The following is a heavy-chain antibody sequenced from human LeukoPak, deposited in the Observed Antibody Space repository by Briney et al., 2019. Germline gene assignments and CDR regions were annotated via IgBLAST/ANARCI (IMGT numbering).Heavy chain of an antibody. CDR3: ARHRNLWPFDY. V-gene: IGHV1-46*01. J-gene: IGHJ4*02. Sequence: GASVKVSCKASGYTFTSYYMHWVRQAPGQGLEWMGIINPSGGSTSYAQKFQGRVTMTRDMSTSTVYMELSSLRSEDTAVYYCARHRNLWPFDYWGQGTLVTVSS. CDR1: GYTFTSYY. CDR2: INPSGGST. D-gene: IGHD4-11*01.